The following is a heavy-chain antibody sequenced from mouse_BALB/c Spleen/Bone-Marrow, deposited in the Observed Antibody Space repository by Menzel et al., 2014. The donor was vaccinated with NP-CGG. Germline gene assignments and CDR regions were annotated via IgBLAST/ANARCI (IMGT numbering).Heavy chain of an antibody. CDR2: IYPGDGDT. J-gene: IGHJ2*01. CDR1: GYAFSAYW. CDR3: TRSTATFDY. V-gene: IGHV1-80*01. Sequence: VKLQESGAELVRPGSSVKISCKASGYAFSAYWMNWVKQRPGQGLEWIGQIYPGDGDTNYNGKFKGKATLTADKSSSTAYMQLSSLTSEGSAVYFCTRSTATFDYWGQGTTLTVSS. D-gene: IGHD1-2*01.